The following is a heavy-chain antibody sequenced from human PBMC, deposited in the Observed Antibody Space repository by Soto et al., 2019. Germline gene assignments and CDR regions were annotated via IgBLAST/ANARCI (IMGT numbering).Heavy chain of an antibody. D-gene: IGHD5-12*01. CDR2: IFSSGSN. Sequence: SETLSLTCTVSGGSINTFYWSWVRQPAGKGLEWIGRIFSSGSNSFNPFLGSRVAMSVDSSKNHFSLILSSVTAADMAVYYCAREGSYSAYNFAHGIQLWSFDFWGQGALVTVSS. J-gene: IGHJ4*02. V-gene: IGHV4-4*07. CDR3: AREGSYSAYNFAHGIQLWSFDF. CDR1: GGSINTFY.